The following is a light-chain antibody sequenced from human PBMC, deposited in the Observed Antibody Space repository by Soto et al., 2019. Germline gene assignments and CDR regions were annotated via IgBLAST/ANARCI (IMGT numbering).Light chain of an antibody. V-gene: IGKV3-20*01. Sequence: EIVLTQSPATLSLSPVERATLSCRSSQSVRSTYLAWYQQKPGQAPRLLTYEASSRATDIPDRFSGAGSGGDFTLTISRLEPEDFATYYCQNYDGSLWKFGQGTKVDIK. CDR1: QSVRSTY. CDR2: EAS. CDR3: QNYDGSLWK. J-gene: IGKJ1*01.